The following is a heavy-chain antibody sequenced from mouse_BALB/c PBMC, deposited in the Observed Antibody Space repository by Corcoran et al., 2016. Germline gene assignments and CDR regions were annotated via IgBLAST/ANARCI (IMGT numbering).Heavy chain of an antibody. Sequence: EVQLQQSGAELVRPGALVKLSCKASGFNIKDTYMHWVKQRPEQGLEWIGRIDPANGNTKYDPKFQGKATITADTSSNTAYLQLSSLTSEDTGVYYCDSLRYYAMDNWGQGTSVTVSS. CDR1: GFNIKDTY. CDR2: IDPANGNT. CDR3: DSLRYYAMDN. D-gene: IGHD1-1*01. V-gene: IGHV14-3*02. J-gene: IGHJ4*01.